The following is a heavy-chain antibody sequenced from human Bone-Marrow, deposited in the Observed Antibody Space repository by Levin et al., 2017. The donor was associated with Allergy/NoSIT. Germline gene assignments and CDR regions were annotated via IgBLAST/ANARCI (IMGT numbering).Heavy chain of an antibody. J-gene: IGHJ6*02. CDR3: AKGGDMSLYHAMDV. CDR2: ITWNSGDL. Sequence: PGGSLRLSCAASGITFDDYAMHWVRQAPGKGLEWVSGITWNSGDLDYADSVKGRFTISRDNAKNSLYLQMNSLRAEDTALYYCAKGGDMSLYHAMDVWGQGTTVIVSS. CDR1: GITFDDYA. D-gene: IGHD2-2*01. V-gene: IGHV3-9*01.